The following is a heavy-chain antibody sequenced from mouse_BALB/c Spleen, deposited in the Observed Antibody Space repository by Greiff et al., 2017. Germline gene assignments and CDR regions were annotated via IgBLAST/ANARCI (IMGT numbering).Heavy chain of an antibody. J-gene: IGHJ1*01. CDR2: IYPSDSYT. CDR3: TSSYPYWYFDV. D-gene: IGHD1-1*01. Sequence: QVQLQQPGAELVRPGASVKLSCKASGYTFTSYWINWVKQRPGQGLEWIGNIYPSDSYTNYNQKFKDKATLTVDKSSSTAYMQLSSPTSEDSAVYYCTSSYPYWYFDVWGAGTTVTVSS. CDR1: GYTFTSYW. V-gene: IGHV1-69*02.